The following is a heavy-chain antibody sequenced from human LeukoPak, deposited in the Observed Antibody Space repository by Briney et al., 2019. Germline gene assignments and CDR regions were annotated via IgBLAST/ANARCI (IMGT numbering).Heavy chain of an antibody. J-gene: IGHJ6*02. Sequence: PGRSLRPSRAASAFTVSSYGISSVRHPPGDWLEWVSGIRVNRGSIGYADSVKGRFTISRDNAKNSLYLQMNSLRAEDTALYYCAKDMGVGPESGYYYYYGMDVWGQGTTVTVSS. CDR1: AFTVSSYG. V-gene: IGHV3-9*01. CDR3: AKDMGVGPESGYYYYYGMDV. D-gene: IGHD3-16*01. CDR2: IRVNRGSI.